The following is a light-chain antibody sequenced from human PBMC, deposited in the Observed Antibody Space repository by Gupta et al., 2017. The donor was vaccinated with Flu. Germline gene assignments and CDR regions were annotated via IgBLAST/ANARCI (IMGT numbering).Light chain of an antibody. CDR2: STN. J-gene: IGLJ3*02. Sequence: TVTLTCGLSSGSVAASYYPSWYQLTPGQTPRTLIYSTNTRSSGVPDRFSGSILGNKAALTITGAQADDESDYYCVLYMGTGVWVFGGGTKLTVL. CDR1: SGSVAASYY. V-gene: IGLV8-61*01. CDR3: VLYMGTGVWV.